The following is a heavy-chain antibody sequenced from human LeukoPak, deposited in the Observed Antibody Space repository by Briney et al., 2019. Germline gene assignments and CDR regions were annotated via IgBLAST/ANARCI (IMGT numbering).Heavy chain of an antibody. Sequence: SETLSLTCAVSGYSISSGYYWGWIRPPPVKGLEWIGSIYHSGSTYYNPSLKSRVTISVDTSKNQFSLKLSSVTAADTAVYYCAGQMVYAFYNWFDPWGQGTLVTVSS. D-gene: IGHD2-8*01. V-gene: IGHV4-38-2*01. CDR2: IYHSGST. J-gene: IGHJ5*02. CDR1: GYSISSGYY. CDR3: AGQMVYAFYNWFDP.